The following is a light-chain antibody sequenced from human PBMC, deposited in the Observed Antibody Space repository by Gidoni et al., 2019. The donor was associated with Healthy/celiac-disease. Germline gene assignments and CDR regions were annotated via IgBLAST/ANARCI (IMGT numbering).Light chain of an antibody. V-gene: IGKV1-39*01. CDR1: QSISSH. J-gene: IGKJ2*01. Sequence: DIQMTQSPSSLSASVGDRVPITCRASQSISSHFNWYQQKPGKAPKLLIYGASSLQSGVPSRFSGSGSGTDFTLTISSLQPEDFATYYCQQSFSTLYTFGQGTKLEIK. CDR3: QQSFSTLYT. CDR2: GAS.